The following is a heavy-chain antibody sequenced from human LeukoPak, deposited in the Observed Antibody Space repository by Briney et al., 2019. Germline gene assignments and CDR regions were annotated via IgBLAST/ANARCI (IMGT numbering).Heavy chain of an antibody. CDR2: INGGGDTI. CDR1: GFTFSRYP. V-gene: IGHV3-48*01. J-gene: IGHJ4*02. Sequence: HPGGSLRLSCAASGFTFSRYPMIWVRQAPGKGLECISYINGGGDTIHYADSVKGRFTFSRDNVKNSLYLQMNSLRAEDTAVYYFAKVWGGYSNTDYWGQGTLVTVSS. D-gene: IGHD4-11*01. CDR3: AKVWGGYSNTDY.